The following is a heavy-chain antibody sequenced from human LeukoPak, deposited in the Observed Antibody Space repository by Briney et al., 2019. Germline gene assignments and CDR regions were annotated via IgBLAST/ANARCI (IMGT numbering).Heavy chain of an antibody. CDR3: AKDQGRLSRDGYNSPDY. V-gene: IGHV3-23*01. Sequence: GGSLRLSCAASGFTFSSYAMSWVRQAPGKGLEWVSAISGSGGSTYYADSVKGRFTISRDISKNTLYLQMNSLRAEDTAVHYCAKDQGRLSRDGYNSPDYWGQGTLVTVSS. CDR1: GFTFSSYA. CDR2: ISGSGGST. J-gene: IGHJ4*02. D-gene: IGHD5-24*01.